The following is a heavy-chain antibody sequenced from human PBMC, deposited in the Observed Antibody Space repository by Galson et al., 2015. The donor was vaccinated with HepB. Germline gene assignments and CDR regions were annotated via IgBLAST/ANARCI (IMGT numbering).Heavy chain of an antibody. CDR3: ARGEGYGHSNYYYYYGMDV. Sequence: LTCAVYGGSFSGYYWSWIRQPPGKGLEWIGEINHSGSTNYNPSLKSRVTISVDTSKNQFSLKLSSVTAADTAVYYCARGEGYGHSNYYYYYGMDVWGQGTTVTVSS. V-gene: IGHV4-34*01. J-gene: IGHJ6*02. CDR2: INHSGST. D-gene: IGHD5-18*01. CDR1: GGSFSGYY.